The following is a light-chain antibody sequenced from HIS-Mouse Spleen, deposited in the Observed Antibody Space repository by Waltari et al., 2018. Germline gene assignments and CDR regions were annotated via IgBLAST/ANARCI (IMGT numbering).Light chain of an antibody. J-gene: IGLJ3*02. CDR1: SSDVGSYNL. Sequence: QSALTQPASVSGSPGQSITISCTATSSDVGSYNLVSWYQQHPGKAPKLVISEGSKRPSGVSNRFSGSKSGNTASLTISGLQAEDEADYYCCSYAGSSTFWVFGGGTKLTVL. V-gene: IGLV2-23*01. CDR2: EGS. CDR3: CSYAGSSTFWV.